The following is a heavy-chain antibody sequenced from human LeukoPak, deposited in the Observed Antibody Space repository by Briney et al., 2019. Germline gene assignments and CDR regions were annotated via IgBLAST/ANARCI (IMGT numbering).Heavy chain of an antibody. J-gene: IGHJ4*02. CDR1: GFTFSSYW. D-gene: IGHD3-10*01. CDR2: ISSSSSYT. CDR3: ARDREGIRRGAYYFDY. Sequence: GGSLRLSCAASGFTFSSYWMHWIRQAPGKGPEWVSYISSSSSYTNYADSVKGRFTISRDNSKNSLYLQMNSLRAEDTAVYYCARDREGIRRGAYYFDYWGQGTLVTVSS. V-gene: IGHV3-11*05.